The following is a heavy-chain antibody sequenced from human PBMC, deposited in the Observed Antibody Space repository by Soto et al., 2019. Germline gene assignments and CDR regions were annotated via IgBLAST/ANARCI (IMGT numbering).Heavy chain of an antibody. D-gene: IGHD1-26*01. V-gene: IGHV4-30-4*02. Sequence: SETLSLTCTASGGSISSGDYYWSWIRQPPGKGLEWIGYIYYSGSTYYNPSLKSRVTISRDNSKNTLYLQMNSLRAEDTAVYYCAKGFGNYWAFDYWGQGTLVTVSS. CDR2: IYYSGST. CDR3: AKGFGNYWAFDY. CDR1: GGSISSGDYY. J-gene: IGHJ4*02.